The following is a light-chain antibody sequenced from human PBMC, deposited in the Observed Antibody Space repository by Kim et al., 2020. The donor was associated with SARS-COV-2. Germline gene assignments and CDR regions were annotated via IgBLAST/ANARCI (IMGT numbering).Light chain of an antibody. CDR2: DVS. CDR1: GRDVGTYND. J-gene: IGLJ2*01. V-gene: IGLV2-14*04. CDR3: SSYTSSSTLV. Sequence: GQSITISCTGTGRDVGTYNDVSWYQQYPDTAPKVMIYDVSERPSGVSNRFSGSKSGNTASLTISGLQAEDEADYYCSSYTSSSTLVFGGGTKVTVL.